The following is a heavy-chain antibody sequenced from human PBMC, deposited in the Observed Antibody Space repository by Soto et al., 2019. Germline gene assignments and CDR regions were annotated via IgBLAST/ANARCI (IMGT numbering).Heavy chain of an antibody. Sequence: GASVKVSCKASGFTFTSSAVQWVRQARGQRLEWIGWIVVGSGNTNYARKFQERVTITRDMSTSTAYMELSSLRSEDTAVYYCARGTRYYDFWSGDKTYGMDVWG. V-gene: IGHV1-58*01. CDR2: IVVGSGNT. J-gene: IGHJ6*02. CDR3: ARGTRYYDFWSGDKTYGMDV. D-gene: IGHD3-3*01. CDR1: GFTFTSSA.